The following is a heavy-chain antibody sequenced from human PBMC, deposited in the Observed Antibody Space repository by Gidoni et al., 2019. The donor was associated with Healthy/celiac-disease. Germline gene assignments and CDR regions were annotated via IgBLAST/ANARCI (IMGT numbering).Heavy chain of an antibody. CDR1: GFPFRSYA. D-gene: IGHD6-19*01. CDR3: AKSPPYSSGWYYFDY. J-gene: IGHJ4*02. CDR2: SSGSGGST. V-gene: IGHV3-23*01. Sequence: EVQLLVSGGGLVPPGGSLRLSCSASGFPFRSYAMSWVRQAPGKGLEWGSASSGSGGSTYYADSVKGRFTISRDNSKNTLYLKMNSLRAEDTAVYYCAKSPPYSSGWYYFDYWGQGTLVTVSS.